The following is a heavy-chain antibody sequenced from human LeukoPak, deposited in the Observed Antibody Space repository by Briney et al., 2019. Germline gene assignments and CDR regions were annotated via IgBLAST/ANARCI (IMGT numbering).Heavy chain of an antibody. CDR2: ISSSSSYI. J-gene: IGHJ4*02. Sequence: GGSVRLSCAASGFTFSSYSMNWVPQAPGKGLEWVSSISSSSSYIYYADSVRGRFTISRDNAKNSLYLQMNSLRAEDTAVYYCARDWKVGHDYWGQGTLVTVSS. CDR1: GFTFSSYS. V-gene: IGHV3-21*01. D-gene: IGHD1-1*01. CDR3: ARDWKVGHDY.